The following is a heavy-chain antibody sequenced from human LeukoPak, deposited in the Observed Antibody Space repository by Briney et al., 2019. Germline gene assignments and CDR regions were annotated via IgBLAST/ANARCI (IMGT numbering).Heavy chain of an antibody. J-gene: IGHJ4*02. CDR3: ARDRGSGWYLDY. CDR1: GGSISSYF. CDR2: IYYTGST. D-gene: IGHD6-19*01. Sequence: SETLSLTCAVSGGSISSYFWTWIRQPPGKGLEWIGYIYYTGSTNYIPSLKSRVTTSVDTSKKQFSLKVSSVTAADTAVYYCARDRGSGWYLDYWGQGTLVTVSS. V-gene: IGHV4-59*01.